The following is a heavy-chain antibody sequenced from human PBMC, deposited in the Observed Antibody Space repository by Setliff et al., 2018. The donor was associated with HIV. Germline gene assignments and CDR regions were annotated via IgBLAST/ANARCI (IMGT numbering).Heavy chain of an antibody. J-gene: IGHJ4*02. D-gene: IGHD6-19*01. CDR2: VSYSGSA. CDR3: AREVGHRSGYYRGSFDY. V-gene: IGHV4-39*07. CDR1: GDSISSGTYY. Sequence: SETLSLTCSVSGDSISSGTYYWGWIRQPPGKGLEWIGSVSYSGSALYSPSLKSRVTISVDTPKNQFSLKLTSVTAADTAVYYCAREVGHRSGYYRGSFDYWGQGTLVTVSS.